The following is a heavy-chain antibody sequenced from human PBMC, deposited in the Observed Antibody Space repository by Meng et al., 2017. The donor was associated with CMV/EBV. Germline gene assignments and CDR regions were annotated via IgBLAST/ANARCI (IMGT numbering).Heavy chain of an antibody. V-gene: IGHV3-72*01. D-gene: IGHD1-7*01. CDR2: IRNKAHSYFT. CDR1: FPFRAHY. CDR3: ARVKLGLGPNKVFDY. J-gene: IGHJ4*02. Sequence: FPFRAHYIDWVRQAPGEGLEWVARIRNKAHSYFTEYAASVKGRFTISRDDSKNSMYLQMNSLKMEDTTVYYCARVKLGLGPNKVFDYWGQGTLVTVS.